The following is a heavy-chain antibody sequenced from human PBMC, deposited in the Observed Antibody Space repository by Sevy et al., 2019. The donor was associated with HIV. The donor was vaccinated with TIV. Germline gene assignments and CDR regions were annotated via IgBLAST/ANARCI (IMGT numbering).Heavy chain of an antibody. CDR2: INPSGGST. CDR1: GYNLNNYY. Sequence: VKVSCKASGYNLNNYYMHWVRQAPGQGLEWMGLINPSGGSTSYAQKFQGRVTMTRDTSTSTLHMELSSLRSEDTAVYYCARVYYYDYSGPGYWGQGTLVTVSS. CDR3: ARVYYYDYSGPGY. D-gene: IGHD3-22*01. V-gene: IGHV1-46*02. J-gene: IGHJ4*02.